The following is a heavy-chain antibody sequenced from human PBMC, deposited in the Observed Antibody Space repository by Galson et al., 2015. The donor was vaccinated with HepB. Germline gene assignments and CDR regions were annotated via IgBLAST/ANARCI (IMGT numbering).Heavy chain of an antibody. D-gene: IGHD3-22*01. V-gene: IGHV3-30*02. J-gene: IGHJ4*02. CDR1: GFTFSSYG. CDR2: IRYDGSNK. Sequence: SLRLSCAASGFTFSSYGMHWVRQAPGKGLEWVAFIRYDGSNKYYADSVKGRFTISRDNSKNTLYLQMNSLRAEDTAVYYCARDFNYYDSSGPFDYWGQGTLVTVSS. CDR3: ARDFNYYDSSGPFDY.